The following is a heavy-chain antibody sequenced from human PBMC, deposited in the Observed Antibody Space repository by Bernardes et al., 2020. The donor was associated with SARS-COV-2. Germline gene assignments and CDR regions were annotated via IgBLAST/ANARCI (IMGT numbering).Heavy chain of an antibody. J-gene: IGHJ5*02. CDR1: GGSLSGSY. V-gene: IGHV4-34*01. CDR2: INHSGTST. Sequence: SETLSLTCTVSGGSLSGSYWCWIRQPPGRGLEWIGEINHSGTSTTYNPFLKSRVTISVDTSRNQISLKMTSVTAADTAVYYCAREDVSGWFSGGPWGQGTLVTVSA. CDR3: AREDVSGWFSGGP. D-gene: IGHD6-19*01.